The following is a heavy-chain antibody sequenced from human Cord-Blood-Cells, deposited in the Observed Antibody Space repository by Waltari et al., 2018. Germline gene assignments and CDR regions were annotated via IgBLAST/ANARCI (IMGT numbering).Heavy chain of an antibody. D-gene: IGHD5-18*01. J-gene: IGHJ4*02. CDR3: ARKYSYGYYFDY. CDR2: IYSGGST. CDR1: GFTVSSNY. V-gene: IGHV3-53*01. Sequence: EVQLVESGEGLIQPGGSLRLSCAASGFTVSSNYMSWVRQAPGTGLEWVSVIYSGGSTYYADSVKGRFTISRDNSKNTLYLQMNSLRAEDTAVYYCARKYSYGYYFDYWGQGTLVTVSS.